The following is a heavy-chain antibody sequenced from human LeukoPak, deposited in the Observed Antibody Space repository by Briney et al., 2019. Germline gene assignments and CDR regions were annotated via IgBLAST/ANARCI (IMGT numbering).Heavy chain of an antibody. V-gene: IGHV1-2*02. CDR2: IKPNSGGT. J-gene: IGHJ6*02. CDR1: GYTFTGYY. Sequence: ASVKVSSKASGYTFTGYYIHWVRQAPGQGLEWMGWIKPNSGGTNYALKFQGRVSMTRDTSISSAYMELSRLRSDDTAVYYCARPKKGGVFGVIMGGGVDVWGQGTTVTVSS. CDR3: ARPKKGGVFGVIMGGGVDV. D-gene: IGHD3-3*01.